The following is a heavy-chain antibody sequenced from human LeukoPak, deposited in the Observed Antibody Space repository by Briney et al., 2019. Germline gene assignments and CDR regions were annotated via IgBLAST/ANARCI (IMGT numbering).Heavy chain of an antibody. D-gene: IGHD6-19*01. CDR1: GFSFSSYA. Sequence: GGSLRLSCSASGFSFSSYAMHWVRQAPGKGLEYVSAISSNGASTYYANSVKGRFTISRDNSKNTLYLQMGSLRDEDMAVYYCARDFISSGWYDGVDYWGQGTLVTASS. CDR2: ISSNGAST. V-gene: IGHV3-64*01. CDR3: ARDFISSGWYDGVDY. J-gene: IGHJ4*02.